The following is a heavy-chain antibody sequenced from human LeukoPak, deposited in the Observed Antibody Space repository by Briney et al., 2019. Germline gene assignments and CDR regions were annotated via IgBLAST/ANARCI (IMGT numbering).Heavy chain of an antibody. Sequence: ASVKVSCKASGGTFSSYAISWVRQAPGQGLEWMGIINPSGGSTSYAQKFQGRVTMTRDTSTSTVYMELSSLRSEDTAVYYCARDVYGIAAAGPFDYWGQGTLVTVSS. CDR1: GGTFSSYA. CDR2: INPSGGST. CDR3: ARDVYGIAAAGPFDY. J-gene: IGHJ4*02. D-gene: IGHD6-13*01. V-gene: IGHV1-46*01.